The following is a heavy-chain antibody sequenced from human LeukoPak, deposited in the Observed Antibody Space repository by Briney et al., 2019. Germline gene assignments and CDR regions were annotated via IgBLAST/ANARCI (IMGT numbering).Heavy chain of an antibody. Sequence: SGGSLRLSCAASGFTFSSYSMNWVRQAPGKGLEWVSSISSSSSYIYYADSVKGRFTISRDNAKNSLYLQTNSLRAEDTAVCYCARDDSSGYYYQAFDYWGQGTLVTVSS. CDR2: ISSSSSYI. J-gene: IGHJ4*02. D-gene: IGHD3-22*01. CDR3: ARDDSSGYYYQAFDY. V-gene: IGHV3-21*01. CDR1: GFTFSSYS.